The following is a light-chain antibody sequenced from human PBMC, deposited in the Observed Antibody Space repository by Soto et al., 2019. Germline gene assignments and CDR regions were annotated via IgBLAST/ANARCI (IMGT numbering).Light chain of an antibody. CDR1: QSVLYSSNNKNY. CDR3: QQYYSTPLT. Sequence: DIVMTQSPDSLAVSLGERATINCKSSQSVLYSSNNKNYLAWYQQKPGQSPKLLIYWASTRESGVPERFSGSGSGTDFTLTISSPQAEDVAVYYCQQYYSTPLTFGGGTKV. J-gene: IGKJ4*01. CDR2: WAS. V-gene: IGKV4-1*01.